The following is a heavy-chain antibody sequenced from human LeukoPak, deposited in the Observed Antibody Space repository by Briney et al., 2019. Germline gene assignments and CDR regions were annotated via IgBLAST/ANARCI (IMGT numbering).Heavy chain of an antibody. Sequence: SETLSLTCTVSGGSISSSSYYWGWIRQPPGKGLEWIGSIYYSGSTYYNPSLKSRVTISVDTSKNQFSLKLSSVTAADTAVYYCASVQLGYWSQGTLVTVSS. CDR1: GGSISSSSYY. J-gene: IGHJ4*02. CDR3: ASVQLGY. V-gene: IGHV4-39*01. D-gene: IGHD1-1*01. CDR2: IYYSGST.